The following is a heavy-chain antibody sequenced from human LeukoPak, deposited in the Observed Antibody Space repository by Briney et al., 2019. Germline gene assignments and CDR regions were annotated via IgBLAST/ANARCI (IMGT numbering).Heavy chain of an antibody. D-gene: IGHD6-19*01. V-gene: IGHV3-11*06. Sequence: GGSLRLSCAASGFTFSDYYMSWIRQAPGKGLEWVSYISSSSSYTNYADSVKGRFTISRDNAKSSLYLQMNSLRAEDTAVYYCASRSSGWYGIDYWGQGTLVTVSS. CDR1: GFTFSDYY. J-gene: IGHJ4*02. CDR2: ISSSSSYT. CDR3: ASRSSGWYGIDY.